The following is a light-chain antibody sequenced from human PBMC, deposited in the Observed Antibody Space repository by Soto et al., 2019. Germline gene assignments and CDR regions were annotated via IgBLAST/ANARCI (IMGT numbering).Light chain of an antibody. CDR1: SSDVGSYNL. V-gene: IGLV2-23*01. CDR3: CAYAGSGTFV. J-gene: IGLJ1*01. CDR2: EGG. Sequence: QSALTQSASGSGSPGQSITISCTGTSSDVGSYNLVSWYQQQPGKAPKLIIYEGGKRPSGVSNRFSGSRSGNTASLTISGLQAEDETDYYCCAYAGSGTFVFGPGTKLTVL.